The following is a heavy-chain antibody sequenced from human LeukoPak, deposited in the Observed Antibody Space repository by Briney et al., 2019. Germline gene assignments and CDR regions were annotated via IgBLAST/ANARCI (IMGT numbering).Heavy chain of an antibody. CDR1: GFTFSSYG. V-gene: IGHV3-30*02. D-gene: IGHD6-13*01. Sequence: GGSLRLSCAASGFTFSSYGMHWVRQASGKGLEWVAFIRYDGSNKYYTDSVKGRFTISRDNSKNTLYLQMNSLRAEDTAVYYCAREAAAGVYFEYWGQGTLVTVSS. CDR2: IRYDGSNK. J-gene: IGHJ4*02. CDR3: AREAAAGVYFEY.